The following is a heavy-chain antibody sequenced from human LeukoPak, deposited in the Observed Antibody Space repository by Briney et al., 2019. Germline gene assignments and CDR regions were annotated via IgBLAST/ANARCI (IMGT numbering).Heavy chain of an antibody. J-gene: IGHJ3*02. V-gene: IGHV4-39*01. Sequence: SETLSLTCAVYGGSFSSYYWGWIRQPPGKGLEWIGSIYYSGSTYYNPSLKSRVTISVDTSKNQFSLKLSSVTAADTAVYYCARGLDARYSSSWIDDAFDIWGQGTMVTVSS. CDR3: ARGLDARYSSSWIDDAFDI. D-gene: IGHD6-13*01. CDR2: IYYSGST. CDR1: GGSFSSYY.